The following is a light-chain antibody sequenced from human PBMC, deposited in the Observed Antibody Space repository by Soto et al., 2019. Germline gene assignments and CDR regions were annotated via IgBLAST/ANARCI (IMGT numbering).Light chain of an antibody. CDR1: QSISSW. V-gene: IGKV1-5*03. J-gene: IGKJ4*01. CDR2: KAS. CDR3: QQYNSYPLT. Sequence: DIPMTQSPSTLSASVGDRVTITCRASQSISSWLAWYQQKPGKAPKLVIYKASSLESGVPSRFSGSGSGTEFTLTISSLQPDDVATYYCQQYNSYPLTFGGGTKVEIK.